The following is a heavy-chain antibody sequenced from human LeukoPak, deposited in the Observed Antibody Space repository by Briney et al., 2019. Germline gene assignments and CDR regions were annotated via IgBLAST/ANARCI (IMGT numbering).Heavy chain of an antibody. D-gene: IGHD3-22*01. CDR2: IFYSGST. J-gene: IGHJ5*02. CDR1: GGSINYYY. CDR3: ARARSYLGSWFDP. V-gene: IGHV4-59*12. Sequence: SETLSLTCTVSGGSINYYYWSWIRQPPGKGLEWIGYIFYSGSTYYNPSLKSRVTISVDTSKNQFSLKLSSVTAADTAVYYCARARSYLGSWFDPWGQGTLVTVSS.